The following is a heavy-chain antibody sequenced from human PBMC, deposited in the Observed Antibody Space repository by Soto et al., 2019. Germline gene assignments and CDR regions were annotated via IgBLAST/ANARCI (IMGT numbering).Heavy chain of an antibody. V-gene: IGHV3-53*04. CDR2: IYSGGST. J-gene: IGHJ4*02. CDR3: ARVVTFMVRGVIPADFDY. Sequence: GGSLRLSCAASGFTVSSNYMSWVRQAPGKGLEWVSVIYSGGSTYYADSVKGRFTISRHNSKNTLYLQMNSLRAEDTAVYYCARVVTFMVRGVIPADFDYWGQGTLVTVSS. D-gene: IGHD3-10*01. CDR1: GFTVSSNY.